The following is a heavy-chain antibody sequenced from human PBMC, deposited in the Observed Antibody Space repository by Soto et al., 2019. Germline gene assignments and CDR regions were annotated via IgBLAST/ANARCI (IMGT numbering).Heavy chain of an antibody. D-gene: IGHD4-17*01. CDR1: CYPFRNVG. CDR3: ARGRDYGDFYFDY. J-gene: IGHJ4*02. Sequence: SSERSCYPFRNVGINWARQAPGLGLEWVGWISPYNGNAQTVEKLQGRVTMTTDTSTSTAYMELRSLRSDDTAVYYCARGRDYGDFYFDYWGQGTLVTVAS. CDR2: ISPYNGNA. V-gene: IGHV1-18*01.